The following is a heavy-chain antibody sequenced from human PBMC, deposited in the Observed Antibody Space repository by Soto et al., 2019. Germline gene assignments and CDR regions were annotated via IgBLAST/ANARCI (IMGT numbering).Heavy chain of an antibody. CDR1: GGTFSSYA. Sequence: ASVKVSCKASGGTFSSYAISWVRQAPGQGLEWMGGIIPIFGTANYAQKFQGRVTITADESTSTAYMELSSLRSEDTAVYYCASLLTMVRGVPYVWGQGTTVTVSS. CDR2: IIPIFGTA. D-gene: IGHD3-10*01. V-gene: IGHV1-69*13. CDR3: ASLLTMVRGVPYV. J-gene: IGHJ6*02.